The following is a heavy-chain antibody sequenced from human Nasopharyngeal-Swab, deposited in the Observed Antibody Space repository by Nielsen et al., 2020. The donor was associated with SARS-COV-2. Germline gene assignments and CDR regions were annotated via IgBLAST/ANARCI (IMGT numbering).Heavy chain of an antibody. V-gene: IGHV1-69*13. CDR3: ARDRGSNFDY. Sequence: SVKVSCKASGGTFSSYAIGWVRQAPGQGLEWMGGIIPIFGTANYAQKFQGRVTIIADESTSTAYMELSSLRSEDTAVYYCARDRGSNFDYWGQGTLVTVSS. CDR1: GGTFSSYA. J-gene: IGHJ4*02. D-gene: IGHD5-12*01. CDR2: IIPIFGTA.